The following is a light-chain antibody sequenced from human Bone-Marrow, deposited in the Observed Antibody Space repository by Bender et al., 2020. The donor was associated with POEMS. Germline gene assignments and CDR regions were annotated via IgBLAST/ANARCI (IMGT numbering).Light chain of an antibody. CDR3: CSYAGSSYV. V-gene: IGLV2-23*01. Sequence: QSALTQPASVSGSPGQSITISCTGTSNDVGSYDLVTWYQQHPGKAPQLLIYAGTERPSGLSHRFSGSKSGNTASLTISGLQAEDEADYYCCSYAGSSYVFGTGTTVTVL. CDR1: SNDVGSYDL. J-gene: IGLJ1*01. CDR2: AGT.